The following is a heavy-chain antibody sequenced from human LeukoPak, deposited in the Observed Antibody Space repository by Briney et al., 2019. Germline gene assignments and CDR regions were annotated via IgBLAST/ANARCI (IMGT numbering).Heavy chain of an antibody. V-gene: IGHV3-23*01. Sequence: PGGSLRLSCLAAGFTFRDYFMSCVRQAPGKGVVGFSLISGSGGSTNYADCGKGRFTISRDNSKNTLFLQMNSLRAEDTAVYYCEKKRGHSENGGYFDLWGRGTLVTVSS. CDR2: ISGSGGST. J-gene: IGHJ2*01. D-gene: IGHD1-26*01. CDR1: GFTFRDYF. CDR3: EKKRGHSENGGYFDL.